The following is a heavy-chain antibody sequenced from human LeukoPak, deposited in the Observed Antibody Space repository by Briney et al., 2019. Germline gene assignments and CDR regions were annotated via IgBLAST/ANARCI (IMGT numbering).Heavy chain of an antibody. Sequence: GGSLRLSCAASGFTFSSYWMSWVRQAPGKGLEWVANINQDGSEQYYVDSVKGRFTISRDNTKNSLYLQMNSLRAEDTAVYYCARAGYCSTTSCYRRAFDYWGQGTLVTVSS. CDR2: INQDGSEQ. CDR3: ARAGYCSTTSCYRRAFDY. V-gene: IGHV3-7*01. CDR1: GFTFSSYW. J-gene: IGHJ4*02. D-gene: IGHD2-2*01.